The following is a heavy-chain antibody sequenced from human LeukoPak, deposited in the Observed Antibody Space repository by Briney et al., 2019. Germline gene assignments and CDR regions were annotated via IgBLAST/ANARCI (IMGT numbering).Heavy chain of an antibody. V-gene: IGHV4-39*01. D-gene: IGHD3-10*01. CDR2: IHYSGST. J-gene: IGHJ6*03. CDR3: ARRLYSSGNYYAPMGV. Sequence: PSETLSLTCSVSGGSISISTYFWGWIRQPPGKGLEWIGGIHYSGSTYSNSSLKSRVTISVDTSKTQFSLKMSSVTAADTAVYCVARRLYSSGNYYAPMGVWAKGPRSPSP. CDR1: GGSISISTYF.